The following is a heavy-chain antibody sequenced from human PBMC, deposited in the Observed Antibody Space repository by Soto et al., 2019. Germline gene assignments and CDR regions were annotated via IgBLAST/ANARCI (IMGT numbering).Heavy chain of an antibody. Sequence: EVQLVESGGDLVQPGRSLRLSCAASGFNFDDYAMHWVRQAPGKGLEWVSGINWDSGDTGHADSVKGRFTISRDNAKNSLYVQMNSLRVEDTAWYYCAKAQPPRGYSYAIDYCGQGTLVTVSS. D-gene: IGHD5-12*01. CDR3: AKAQPPRGYSYAIDY. V-gene: IGHV3-9*01. J-gene: IGHJ4*02. CDR2: INWDSGDT. CDR1: GFNFDDYA.